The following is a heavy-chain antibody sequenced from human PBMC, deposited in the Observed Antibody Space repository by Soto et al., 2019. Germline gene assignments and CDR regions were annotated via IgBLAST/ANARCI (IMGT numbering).Heavy chain of an antibody. CDR1: GGSISSGGYY. Sequence: QVQLQESGPGLVKPSQTLSLTCTVSGGSISSGGYYWSWIRQHPGKGLEWTGYIYDSGRTYYNPSLMPLVTISVDTSKNQFTLKLSSVAAADTAVYYCARDRYFDFWSGCREFDPWGQGSLVTVSS. J-gene: IGHJ5*02. D-gene: IGHD3-3*01. V-gene: IGHV4-31*01. CDR2: IYDSGRT. CDR3: ARDRYFDFWSGCREFDP.